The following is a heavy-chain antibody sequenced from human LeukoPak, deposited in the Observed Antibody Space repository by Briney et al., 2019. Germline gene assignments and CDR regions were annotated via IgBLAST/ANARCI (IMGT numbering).Heavy chain of an antibody. Sequence: SETLSLTCTVSGGSISSYYWSWIRQPPGRGLEWIGYIYYSGSTNYNPSLKSRVTISVDTSKNQFSLKPSSVTAADTAVYYCARGPHDFWSGFGYYCYMDVWGKGTTVTVSS. CDR2: IYYSGST. V-gene: IGHV4-59*01. CDR1: GGSISSYY. CDR3: ARGPHDFWSGFGYYCYMDV. D-gene: IGHD3-3*01. J-gene: IGHJ6*03.